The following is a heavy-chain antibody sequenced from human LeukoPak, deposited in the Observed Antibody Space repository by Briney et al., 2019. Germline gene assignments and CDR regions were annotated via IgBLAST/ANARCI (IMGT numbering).Heavy chain of an antibody. CDR3: AKEDIVVVVAAEPFDY. J-gene: IGHJ4*02. CDR1: GFTFSSYG. D-gene: IGHD2-15*01. V-gene: IGHV3-30*02. Sequence: GGSLRLSCAASGFTFSSYGMHWVRQAPGKGLEWVAFIRYGGSNKYYADSVKGRFTISRDNSKNTLYLQMNSLRAEDTAVYYCAKEDIVVVVAAEPFDYWGQGTLVTVSS. CDR2: IRYGGSNK.